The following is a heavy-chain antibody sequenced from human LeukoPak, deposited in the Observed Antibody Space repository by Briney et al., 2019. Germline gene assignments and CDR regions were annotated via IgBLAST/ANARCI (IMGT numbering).Heavy chain of an antibody. CDR1: GFTFSSYW. J-gene: IGHJ4*02. D-gene: IGHD3-3*01. CDR2: INSDGSST. CDR3: ARYDFWSGYYYFDY. V-gene: IGHV3-74*01. Sequence: PGGSLRLSCAASGFTFSSYWMHWVRQAPGKGLVWVSRINSDGSSTSYADSVKGRFTISGDNAKNTLYLQMNSLRAEETAVYYCARYDFWSGYYYFDYWGQGTLVTVSS.